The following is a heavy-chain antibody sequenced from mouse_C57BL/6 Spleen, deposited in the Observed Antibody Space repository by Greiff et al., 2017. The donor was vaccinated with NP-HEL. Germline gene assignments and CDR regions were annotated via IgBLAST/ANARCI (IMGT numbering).Heavy chain of an antibody. D-gene: IGHD2-5*01. CDR3: SYYSNRYWYFDV. V-gene: IGHV3-6*01. J-gene: IGHJ1*03. CDR1: GYSITSGYY. CDR2: ISYDGSN. Sequence: EVQLQESGPGLVKPSQSLSLTCSVTGYSITSGYYWNWIRQFPGNKLEWMGYISYDGSNNYNPSLKNRISITRDTSKNQFFLKLNSVTTEDTATYYCSYYSNRYWYFDVWGTGTTVTVSS.